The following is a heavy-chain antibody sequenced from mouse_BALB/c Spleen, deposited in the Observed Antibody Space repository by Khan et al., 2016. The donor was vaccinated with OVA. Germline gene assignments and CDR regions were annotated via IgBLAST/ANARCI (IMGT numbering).Heavy chain of an antibody. CDR1: GYTFTNYG. J-gene: IGHJ1*01. V-gene: IGHV9-1*02. D-gene: IGHD2-14*01. CDR3: ARTYYSYDRYFDV. Sequence: IQLVQSGPELKKPGETVKISCKASGYTFTNYGMNWVKQAPGKGLKWMGWINTYTGEPTYADDFKGRFAFSLETSARHAYLKISNLKNEDMATFFCARTYYSYDRYFDVWGAGTTVTVSS. CDR2: INTYTGEP.